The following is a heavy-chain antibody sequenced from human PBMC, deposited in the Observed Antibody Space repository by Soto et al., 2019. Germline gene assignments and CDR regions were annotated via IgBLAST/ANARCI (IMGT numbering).Heavy chain of an antibody. CDR1: GGSISSSSYY. CDR2: IYYSGST. J-gene: IGHJ3*02. Sequence: SETLSLTCTVSGGSISSSSYYWGWIRQPPGKGLEWIGSIYYSGSTNYNPSLKSRVTISVDTSKIQFSLKLSSVAAADTAVYYCSRRYGGAFDIWGQGTMVTVSS. V-gene: IGHV4-39*07. D-gene: IGHD3-10*01. CDR3: SRRYGGAFDI.